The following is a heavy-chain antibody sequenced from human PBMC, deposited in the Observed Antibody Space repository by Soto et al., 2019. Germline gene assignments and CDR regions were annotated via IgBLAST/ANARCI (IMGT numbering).Heavy chain of an antibody. D-gene: IGHD3-3*01. J-gene: IGHJ5*02. Sequence: VGSVTVSCKASGYTFTSYGISWVRQAPGQGLEGMGWISAYNGNTKYAQKLQGRVTMTTDTFTSTAYMELRSLRSDDTAVYYCARAAWREYDFWSGYYNFGEALINWVAPWGQ. V-gene: IGHV1-18*04. CDR3: ARAAWREYDFWSGYYNFGEALINWVAP. CDR1: GYTFTSYG. CDR2: ISAYNGNT.